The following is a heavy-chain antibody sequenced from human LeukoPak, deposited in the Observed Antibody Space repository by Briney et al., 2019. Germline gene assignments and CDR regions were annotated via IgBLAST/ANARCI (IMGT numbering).Heavy chain of an antibody. V-gene: IGHV3-30*04. D-gene: IGHD6-19*01. J-gene: IGHJ4*02. CDR3: ASRGRGWSNDY. CDR2: ISYDGSIN. Sequence: GGSLRLSCAAPGFTFSSYAMHWVRQAPGKGLEWVALISYDGSINDYADSVKGRFTISRDNAKNSLYLQMNSLRAEDTAVYYCASRGRGWSNDYWGQGTLVTVSS. CDR1: GFTFSSYA.